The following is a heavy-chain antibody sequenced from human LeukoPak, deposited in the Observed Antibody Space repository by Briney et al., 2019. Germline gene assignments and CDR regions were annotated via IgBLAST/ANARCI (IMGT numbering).Heavy chain of an antibody. CDR3: ARTSEWELLDYFDY. CDR1: GFTFSSYA. Sequence: PGGSLRLSCAASGFTFSSYAMSWVRQAPGKGLEWVSAISGSGGSTYYADSVKGRLTISRDNAKNSLYLQMNSLRAEDTAVYYCARTSEWELLDYFDYWGQGTLVTVSS. V-gene: IGHV3-23*01. D-gene: IGHD1-26*01. J-gene: IGHJ4*02. CDR2: ISGSGGST.